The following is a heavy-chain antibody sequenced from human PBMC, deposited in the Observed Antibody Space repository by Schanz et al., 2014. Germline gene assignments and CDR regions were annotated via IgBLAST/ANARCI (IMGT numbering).Heavy chain of an antibody. D-gene: IGHD3-3*01. CDR2: ITSSSYNL. Sequence: EVQLVESGGGLVQPGGSLRLSCAASGFTFSSYAMTWVRQAPGKGLEWVSSITSSSYNLYYADSVKGRFAISRDNSKDTLYLQMNSLRDEDTAVYYCAATTILADWGQGTLVAVSS. V-gene: IGHV3-21*01. CDR3: AATTILAD. J-gene: IGHJ4*02. CDR1: GFTFSSYA.